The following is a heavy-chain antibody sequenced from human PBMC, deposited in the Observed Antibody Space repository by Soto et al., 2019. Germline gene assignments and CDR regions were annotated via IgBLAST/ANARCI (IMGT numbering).Heavy chain of an antibody. D-gene: IGHD2-8*01. CDR3: ARDRIVLMVYATELDY. CDR2: ISAYNGNT. Sequence: VSVKVSCKASGYTFTSYGISWVRQAPGQGLEWMGWISAYNGNTNYAQKLQGRVTMTTDTSTSTAYMELRSLRSDDTAVYYCARDRIVLMVYATELDYWGQGTLVTVSS. V-gene: IGHV1-18*01. J-gene: IGHJ4*02. CDR1: GYTFTSYG.